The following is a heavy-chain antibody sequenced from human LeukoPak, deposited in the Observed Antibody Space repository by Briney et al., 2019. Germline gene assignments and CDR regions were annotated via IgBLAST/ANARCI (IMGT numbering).Heavy chain of an antibody. CDR2: INPSGGST. CDR1: GYTFTSYG. D-gene: IGHD3-3*01. CDR3: ARSESYYDFWSGYYTQLDY. V-gene: IGHV1-46*01. J-gene: IGHJ4*02. Sequence: ASVKVSCKASGYTFTSYGISWVRQAPGQGLEWMGIINPSGGSTSYAQKFQGRVTMTRDMSTSTVYMELSSLRSEDTAVYYCARSESYYDFWSGYYTQLDYWGQGTLVTVSS.